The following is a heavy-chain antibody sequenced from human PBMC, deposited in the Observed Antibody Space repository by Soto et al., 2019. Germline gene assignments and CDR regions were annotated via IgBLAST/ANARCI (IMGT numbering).Heavy chain of an antibody. CDR2: FDPEDGET. V-gene: IGHV1-24*01. J-gene: IGHJ6*02. D-gene: IGHD3-10*01. Sequence: VASVKVSCKVSGYTLTELSMHWVRQAPGKGLEWMGGFDPEDGETIYAQKFQGRVTMTEDTSTDTAYMELSSLRSEDTAVYYCATGPSRRITMVRGADYYYYYGMDVWGQGTTVTVSS. CDR3: ATGPSRRITMVRGADYYYYYGMDV. CDR1: GYTLTELS.